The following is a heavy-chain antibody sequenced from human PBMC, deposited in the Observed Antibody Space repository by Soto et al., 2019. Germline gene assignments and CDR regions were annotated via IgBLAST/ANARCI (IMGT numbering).Heavy chain of an antibody. CDR2: ISSTTNYI. CDR1: VLTCTSYS. Sequence: GGSLRLSCAASVLTCTSYSMNWFRQAPGKGLEWVSSISSTTNYIYYGDSMKGRFTISRDNAKNSLYLEMNSLRAEDTAVYYCARESEDLTSNFDYWGQGTLVTVSS. J-gene: IGHJ4*02. CDR3: ARESEDLTSNFDY. V-gene: IGHV3-21*06.